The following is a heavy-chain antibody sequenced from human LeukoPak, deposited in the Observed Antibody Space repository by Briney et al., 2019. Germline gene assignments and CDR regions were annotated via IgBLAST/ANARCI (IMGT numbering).Heavy chain of an antibody. J-gene: IGHJ4*02. CDR3: AHRHGSGWYGY. D-gene: IGHD6-19*01. V-gene: IGHV2-5*01. Sequence: SGPTLVKPTQTLTLTCTISGSSLSTSGVGVGWIRQRSGKALEWLTVIYWNDDKCHSPALKSRLTITKDTSKNQVVLTMTNMDPVDTATYYCAHRHGSGWYGYWGQGTLVTVST. CDR2: IYWNDDK. CDR1: GSSLSTSGVG.